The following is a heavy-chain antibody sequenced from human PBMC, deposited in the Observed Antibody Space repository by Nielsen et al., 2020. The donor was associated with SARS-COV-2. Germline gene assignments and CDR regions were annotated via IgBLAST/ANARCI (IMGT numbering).Heavy chain of an antibody. CDR1: GYSFTSYW. D-gene: IGHD4-17*01. V-gene: IGHV5-51*01. J-gene: IGHJ4*02. CDR2: IYPGDSDT. CDR3: ARPSTTVTFDFDY. Sequence: GESLKISCKGSGYSFTSYWIGWVRQMPGKGLEWMGIIYPGDSDTRYSPSFQGQVTISADKSISTAYLQWSSLKASDAAMYYCARPSTTVTFDFDYWGQGTLVTVSS.